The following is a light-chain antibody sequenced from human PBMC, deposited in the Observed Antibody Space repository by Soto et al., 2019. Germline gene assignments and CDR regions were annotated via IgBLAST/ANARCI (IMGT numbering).Light chain of an antibody. CDR2: DAS. CDR1: QSVSSY. V-gene: IGKV3-15*01. CDR3: QQNEDWPGT. Sequence: EIVMTQSPATLSVSPGERATLSCRASQSVSSYLAWYQQKPGQAPRLLIYDASTRATGIPVRFSGSGSGTEFILTISSLQSEDFGVYYCQQNEDWPGTFGQGTKVEIK. J-gene: IGKJ1*01.